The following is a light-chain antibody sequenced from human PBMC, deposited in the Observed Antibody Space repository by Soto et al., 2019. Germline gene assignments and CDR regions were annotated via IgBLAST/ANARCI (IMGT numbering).Light chain of an antibody. J-gene: IGKJ3*01. CDR1: QSVSNN. Sequence: EVAMTQSPATLSVSPGERAILSCRTSQSVSNNLAWYQQKPGLAPRLLIYGASTRATGIPARFSGSGSGTESTLTISSLQSEDFAVYYCQQYDNRPPFTFGPGTRVDIK. V-gene: IGKV3-15*01. CDR2: GAS. CDR3: QQYDNRPPFT.